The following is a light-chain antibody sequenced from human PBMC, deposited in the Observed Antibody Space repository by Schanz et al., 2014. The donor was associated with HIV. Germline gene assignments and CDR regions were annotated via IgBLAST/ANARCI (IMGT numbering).Light chain of an antibody. V-gene: IGLV1-40*01. CDR2: GNT. Sequence: QSVLTQPPSVSGAPGQRVTISCTGSRSNIGAGYDVHWYQHLPGTAPKLLIYGNTNRPSGVPDRFSGSKSGTSASLVISALQSEDEADYFCATWDIGLNGPVFGGGTKLTVL. CDR3: ATWDIGLNGPV. CDR1: RSNIGAGYD. J-gene: IGLJ2*01.